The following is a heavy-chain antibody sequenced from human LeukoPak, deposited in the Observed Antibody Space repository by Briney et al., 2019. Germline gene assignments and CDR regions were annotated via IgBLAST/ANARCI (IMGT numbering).Heavy chain of an antibody. J-gene: IGHJ5*02. CDR3: ATPSSSSWYGFDP. D-gene: IGHD6-13*01. Sequence: GASVKVSCKTSGYTFTGYYIHWVRQAPGQGLEWMGWIDPNSGGTNYAQKFQGRVTMTRDTSIRTAYMELSKLTSADTAVYRCATPSSSSWYGFDPWGQGTLVTVSS. CDR1: GYTFTGYY. CDR2: IDPNSGGT. V-gene: IGHV1-2*02.